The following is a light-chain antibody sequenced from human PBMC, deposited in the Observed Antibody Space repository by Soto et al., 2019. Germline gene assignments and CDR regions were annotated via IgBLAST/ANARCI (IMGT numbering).Light chain of an antibody. Sequence: EIVLTQSPATLSSFPGDRVTLSCRVSLSVSKFYVAWYQVKPGQSPRLVIYGASSRAAGIPDRFSGGGSGTEFTLTISRLEPEDFAVYYCQQYVMPPYTFGQGTKVDIK. V-gene: IGKV3-20*01. CDR2: GAS. CDR3: QQYVMPPYT. J-gene: IGKJ2*01. CDR1: LSVSKFY.